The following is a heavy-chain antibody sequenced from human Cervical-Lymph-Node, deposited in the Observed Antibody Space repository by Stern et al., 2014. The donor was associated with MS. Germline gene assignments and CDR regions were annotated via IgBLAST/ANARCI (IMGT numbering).Heavy chain of an antibody. CDR3: ARAVTMVQGVPDPFDI. V-gene: IGHV4-59*01. Sequence: QLQLQESGPGLVKSSETLSLTCTVSGGSISSYHWSWIRQPPGKGLEWIGYSYDSGSTNYNPSLKSRVTISVDTSKNQFSLKLTSVTAADTALYYCARAVTMVQGVPDPFDIWGQGTMVTVSS. CDR1: GGSISSYH. D-gene: IGHD3-10*01. J-gene: IGHJ3*02. CDR2: SYDSGST.